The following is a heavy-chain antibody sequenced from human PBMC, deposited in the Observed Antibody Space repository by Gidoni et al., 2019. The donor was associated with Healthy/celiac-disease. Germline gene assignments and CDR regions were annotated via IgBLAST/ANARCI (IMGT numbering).Heavy chain of an antibody. D-gene: IGHD3-3*01. J-gene: IGHJ6*03. CDR1: GGTFSSYA. Sequence: QVQLVQSGAEVKKPGSSVKVSCKASGGTFSSYAISWVRQAPGQGLEWMGGIIPIFGTANYAQKFQGRVTITADKSTSTAYMELSSLRSEDTAVYYCASPPLRAIFGVGRYYYMDVWGKGTTVTVSS. V-gene: IGHV1-69*06. CDR3: ASPPLRAIFGVGRYYYMDV. CDR2: IIPIFGTA.